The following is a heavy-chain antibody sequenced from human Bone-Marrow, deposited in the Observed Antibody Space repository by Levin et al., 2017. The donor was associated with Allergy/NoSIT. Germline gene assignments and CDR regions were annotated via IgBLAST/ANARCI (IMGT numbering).Heavy chain of an antibody. CDR2: IYWNDDK. J-gene: IGHJ5*02. CDR3: AHLIGYFDWLFPGETYNWFDP. Sequence: SGPTLVKPTQTLTLTCTFSGFSLSTSGVGVGWIRQPPGKALEWLALIYWNDDKRYSPSLKSRLTITKDTSKNQVVLTMTNMDPVDTATYYCAHLIGYFDWLFPGETYNWFDPWGQGTLVTVSS. V-gene: IGHV2-5*01. D-gene: IGHD3-9*01. CDR1: GFSLSTSGVG.